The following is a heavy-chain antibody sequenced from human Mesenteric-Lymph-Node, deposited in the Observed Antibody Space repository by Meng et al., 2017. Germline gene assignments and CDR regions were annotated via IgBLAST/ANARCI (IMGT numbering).Heavy chain of an antibody. Sequence: GSLRLSCTVSGGSISSYYWSWIRQPAGKGLEWIGRIYTSGSTNYNPSLKSRVTMSVDTSKNQFSLKLSSVTAADTAVYYCATPRSSGWYPLDYWGQGTLVTVS. J-gene: IGHJ4*02. CDR1: GGSISSYY. CDR2: IYTSGST. D-gene: IGHD6-19*01. CDR3: ATPRSSGWYPLDY. V-gene: IGHV4-4*07.